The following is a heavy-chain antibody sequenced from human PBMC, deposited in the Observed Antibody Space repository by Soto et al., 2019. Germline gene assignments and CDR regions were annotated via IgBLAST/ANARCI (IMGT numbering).Heavy chain of an antibody. Sequence: ASVKVSCKVSGYTLTELSMHWVRQAPGKGLEWMGGFDPEDGETIYAQKFQGRVTMTEDTSTDTAYMELSSLRSEDTAVYYCATVPDRGRGSCWYFENKDYYYYGMGVWGQGTTVTGSS. CDR1: GYTLTELS. V-gene: IGHV1-24*01. CDR3: ATVPDRGRGSCWYFENKDYYYYGMGV. J-gene: IGHJ6*02. D-gene: IGHD6-13*01. CDR2: FDPEDGET.